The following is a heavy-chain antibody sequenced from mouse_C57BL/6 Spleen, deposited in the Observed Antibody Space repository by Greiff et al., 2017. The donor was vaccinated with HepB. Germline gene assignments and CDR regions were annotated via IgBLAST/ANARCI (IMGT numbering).Heavy chain of an antibody. Sequence: DVQLVESEGGLVQPGRSMKLSCTASGFTFSDYYMAWVRQVPEKGLEWVANINYDGSSTYYLDYLKSRFIISRDNAKNILYLQMSSLKSEDTATYYCARDRKYTYWYFDVWGTGTTVTVSS. J-gene: IGHJ1*03. CDR2: INYDGSST. V-gene: IGHV5-16*01. D-gene: IGHD2-10*02. CDR3: ARDRKYTYWYFDV. CDR1: GFTFSDYY.